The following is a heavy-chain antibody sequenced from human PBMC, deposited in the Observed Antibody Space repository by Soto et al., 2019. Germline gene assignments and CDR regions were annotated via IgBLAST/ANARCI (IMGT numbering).Heavy chain of an antibody. CDR1: GFTFSNYA. J-gene: IGHJ3*02. CDR2: ISISCGAT. D-gene: IGHD3-22*01. CDR3: AKCYYYDASGSLISHAFDM. V-gene: IGHV3-23*01. Sequence: ESLSLSCAASGFTFSNYAMSWGRHPPGEGMEWVSVISISCGATYYADSVKGRFAISRDNSKSTVYLQMNSLIAEDAAVYYCAKCYYYDASGSLISHAFDMWGQGTMVTVSS.